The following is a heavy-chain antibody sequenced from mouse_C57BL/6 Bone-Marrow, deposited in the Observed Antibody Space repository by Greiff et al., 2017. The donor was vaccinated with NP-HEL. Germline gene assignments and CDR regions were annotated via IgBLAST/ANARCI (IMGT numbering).Heavy chain of an antibody. CDR2: IDPSDSYT. CDR1: GYTFTSYW. V-gene: IGHV1-69*01. CDR3: ARGYYGSRGYAMDY. J-gene: IGHJ4*01. Sequence: QVQLQQPGAELVMPGASVKLSCKASGYTFTSYWMHWVKQRPGQGLEWIGEIDPSDSYTKYNQKFKGKSTLTVDKSSSTAYMQLSSLSSEDSAVYYGARGYYGSRGYAMDYWGQGTSVTVSS. D-gene: IGHD1-1*01.